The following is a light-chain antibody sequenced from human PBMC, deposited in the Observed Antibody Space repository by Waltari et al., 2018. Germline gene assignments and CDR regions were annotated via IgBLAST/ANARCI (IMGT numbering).Light chain of an antibody. CDR1: QSLLHSNGYNY. CDR2: LGS. V-gene: IGKV2-28*01. CDR3: MQALQTPRT. J-gene: IGKJ2*01. Sequence: DIVMTQSPLSLPVTPGEPASISCRSSQSLLHSNGYNYSDWYLQKPGQSTQLRIYLGSNRASGVPDRFSGSGSGTDFTLKISRVEAEDVGVYCCMQALQTPRTFGQGTKLEIK.